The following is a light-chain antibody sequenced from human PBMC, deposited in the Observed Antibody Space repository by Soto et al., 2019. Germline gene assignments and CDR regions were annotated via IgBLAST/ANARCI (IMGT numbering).Light chain of an antibody. CDR2: EGS. V-gene: IGLV2-23*01. J-gene: IGLJ1*01. CDR1: SSDVGSYNL. CDR3: CSYAGDSTYV. Sequence: QPASVSGSPGQSITISCTGTSSDVGSYNLVSWYQQHPGKAPKLMIYEGSKRPSGVSNRFSASKSGNTASLAISGLQAEDEADYYCCSYAGDSTYVFGSGTKLTVL.